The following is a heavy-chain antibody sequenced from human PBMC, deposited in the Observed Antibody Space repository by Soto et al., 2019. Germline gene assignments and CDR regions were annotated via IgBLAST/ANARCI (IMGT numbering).Heavy chain of an antibody. CDR1: GGSISSGDYY. V-gene: IGHV4-30-4*01. CDR3: ARHTMIVVGAFDI. Sequence: SETLSLTCTVSGGSISSGDYYWSWIRQPPGKGLEWIGYIYYSGSTYYNPSLKSRVTISVDTSKNQFSLKLSSVTAADTAVYYCARHTMIVVGAFDIWGQGTMVTVSS. J-gene: IGHJ3*02. D-gene: IGHD3-22*01. CDR2: IYYSGST.